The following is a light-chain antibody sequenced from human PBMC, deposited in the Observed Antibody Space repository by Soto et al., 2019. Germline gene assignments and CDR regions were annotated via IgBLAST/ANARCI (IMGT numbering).Light chain of an antibody. Sequence: QSVLTQPPSVSGAPGQRVTISCTGSSSNIGAGYDVRWYQHLPGAAPKLLIFGNTNRPSGVPDRFSCSRSGTSASLAISGLRAEGEADYYCQSLGSTLRGRVFGGGTKLTVL. CDR3: QSLGSTLRGRV. CDR1: SSNIGAGYD. CDR2: GNT. V-gene: IGLV1-40*01. J-gene: IGLJ3*02.